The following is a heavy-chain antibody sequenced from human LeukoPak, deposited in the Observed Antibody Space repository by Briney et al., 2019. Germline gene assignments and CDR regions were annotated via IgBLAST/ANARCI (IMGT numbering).Heavy chain of an antibody. CDR1: GFTFSSYA. D-gene: IGHD3-22*01. CDR3: AKDYYDSSGYPDAFDI. Sequence: GGSLRLSCAASGFTFSSYAMSWVGQAPGKGLEWVSAISGSGGSTYYADSVKGRFTISRDNSKNTLYLQMNSLRAEDTAVYYCAKDYYDSSGYPDAFDIWGQGTMVTVSS. CDR2: ISGSGGST. J-gene: IGHJ3*02. V-gene: IGHV3-23*01.